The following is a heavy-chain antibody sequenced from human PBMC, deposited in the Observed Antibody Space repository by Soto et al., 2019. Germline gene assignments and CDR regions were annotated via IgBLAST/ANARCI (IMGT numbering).Heavy chain of an antibody. V-gene: IGHV3-74*01. CDR2: IKSDGSST. D-gene: IGHD2-2*01. J-gene: IGHJ5*02. Sequence: EVQLVESGGGLVQPGGSLRLSCAASGFTFSSYWMHWVRQAPGKGLVWVSRIKSDGSSTSYADSVKGRFTNSRDKAKNTLYLQMNSLRAKDTAVYYCARGPQLPPTDNWFDPWGQGTLVTVSS. CDR1: GFTFSSYW. CDR3: ARGPQLPPTDNWFDP.